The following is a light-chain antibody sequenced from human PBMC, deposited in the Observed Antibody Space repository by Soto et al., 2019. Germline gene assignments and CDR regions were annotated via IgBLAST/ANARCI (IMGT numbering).Light chain of an antibody. V-gene: IGLV2-11*01. CDR3: CSSAGTNTVL. Sequence: QSALTQPRSVSGSPGQSVTISCTGASGNIGAYNFVSWYQLHPDKAPKVIIYDATKRPSGVPDRFSGSKSGNTASLTISGLQAEDEADYYCCSSAGTNTVLFGGGTQLTVL. CDR1: SGNIGAYNF. J-gene: IGLJ2*01. CDR2: DAT.